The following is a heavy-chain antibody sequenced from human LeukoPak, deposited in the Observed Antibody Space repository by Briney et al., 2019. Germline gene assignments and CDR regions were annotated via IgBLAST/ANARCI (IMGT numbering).Heavy chain of an antibody. CDR3: ARLRMVRGPIGY. D-gene: IGHD3-10*01. V-gene: IGHV4-59*08. CDR2: IDYSGST. Sequence: PSETLSLTCTVSGGFISSYYWSWIRQPPGKGLGWIGYIDYSGSTNYNPSRKSRVTISVDTSKNQFSLKLSSVTAAGTAVYYCARLRMVRGPIGYWGQGTLVTVSS. J-gene: IGHJ4*02. CDR1: GGFISSYY.